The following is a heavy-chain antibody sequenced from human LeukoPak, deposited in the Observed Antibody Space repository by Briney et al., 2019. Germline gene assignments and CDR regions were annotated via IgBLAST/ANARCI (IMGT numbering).Heavy chain of an antibody. CDR1: GGSISSSSYY. V-gene: IGHV4-39*01. J-gene: IGHJ3*02. D-gene: IGHD6-13*01. CDR3: ARQGSSWRDPDAFDI. Sequence: SETLSLTCTDSGGSISSSSYYWGWIRQPPGKGLGWIGSVFYSGNALYNPSLRSRLTISVDKSKNQFSLKLRSVTAADTAVYYCARQGSSWRDPDAFDIWGQGTMVTVSS. CDR2: VFYSGNA.